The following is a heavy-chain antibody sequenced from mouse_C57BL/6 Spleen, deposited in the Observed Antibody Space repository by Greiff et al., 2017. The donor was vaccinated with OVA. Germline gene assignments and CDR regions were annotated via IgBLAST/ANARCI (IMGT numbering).Heavy chain of an antibody. Sequence: QVQLKESGAELVRPGASVKMSCKASGYTFTSYNMHWVKQTPRQGLEWIGAIYPGNGDTSYNQKFKGKATLTVDKSSSTAYMQLSSLTSEDSAVYFCARWWSVLYYFDYWGQGTTLTVSS. D-gene: IGHD1-1*02. V-gene: IGHV1-12*01. CDR2: IYPGNGDT. J-gene: IGHJ2*01. CDR3: ARWWSVLYYFDY. CDR1: GYTFTSYN.